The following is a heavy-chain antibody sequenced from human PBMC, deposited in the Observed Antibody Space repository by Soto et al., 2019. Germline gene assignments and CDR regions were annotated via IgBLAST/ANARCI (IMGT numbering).Heavy chain of an antibody. CDR3: ARVKGGTTRRAFDS. Sequence: QVQLQESGPGLVKPSQTLSLTCTVSGDSISSGGYYWSWLRPHPGQGLEGIGYIYDNGGAYYSPSRRGRVVISLDRSENQFSMRLSSVTAADTAVYYCARVKGGTTRRAFDSWGKGTLVTVSS. J-gene: IGHJ4*02. V-gene: IGHV4-31*03. D-gene: IGHD1-7*01. CDR2: IYDNGGA. CDR1: GDSISSGGYY.